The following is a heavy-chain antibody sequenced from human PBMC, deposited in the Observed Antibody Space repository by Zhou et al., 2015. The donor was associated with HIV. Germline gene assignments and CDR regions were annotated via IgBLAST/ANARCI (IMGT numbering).Heavy chain of an antibody. Sequence: EMQLTESGGGLVQPGGSLRLSCEASGFTFGSYWMHWVRQVPGRGLDWVARIKSDGSITSYSDSVRGRFTISRDNSKNTLFLEMSSLRADDTAVYYCARGGRYSGSSLHHWGQGTLVHRLL. CDR1: GFTFGSYW. V-gene: IGHV3-74*03. CDR3: ARGGRYSGSSLHH. CDR2: IKSDGSIT. J-gene: IGHJ1*01. D-gene: IGHD1-26*01.